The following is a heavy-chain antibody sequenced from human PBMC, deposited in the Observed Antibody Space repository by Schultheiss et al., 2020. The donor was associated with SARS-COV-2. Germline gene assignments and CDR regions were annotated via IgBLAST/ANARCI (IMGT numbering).Heavy chain of an antibody. V-gene: IGHV1-8*01. CDR3: ASLLSMTTPPDDY. CDR1: GYTFTSYD. D-gene: IGHD4-17*01. CDR2: MNPNSGNT. J-gene: IGHJ4*02. Sequence: ASVKVSCKASGYTFTSYDINWVRQATGQGLEWMGWMNPNSGNTGYAQKFQGRVTMTRNTSISTAYMELSSLRSEDTAVYYCASLLSMTTPPDDYWGQGTLVTVSS.